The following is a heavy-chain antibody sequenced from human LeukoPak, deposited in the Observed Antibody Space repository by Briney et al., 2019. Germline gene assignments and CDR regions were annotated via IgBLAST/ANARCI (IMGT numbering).Heavy chain of an antibody. CDR2: INPSGGST. D-gene: IGHD3-22*01. V-gene: IGHV1-46*01. J-gene: IGHJ5*02. CDR3: ARAVLDDSSGSPLFDP. CDR1: GYTFTGYY. Sequence: ASVKVSCKASGYTFTGYYTHWVRQAPGQGLEWMGIINPSGGSTSYAQKFQGRVTMTRDMSTSTVYMELSSLRSEDTAVYYCARAVLDDSSGSPLFDPWGQGTLVTVSS.